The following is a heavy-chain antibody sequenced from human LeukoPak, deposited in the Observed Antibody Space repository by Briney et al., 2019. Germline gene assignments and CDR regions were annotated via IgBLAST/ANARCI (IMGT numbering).Heavy chain of an antibody. CDR1: GFTFSSYW. D-gene: IGHD3-22*01. CDR3: AKAFGSIVVYFDY. Sequence: GGSLRLSCAASGFTFSSYWMSWVRQAPGKGLEWVSGISWNSGSIGYADSVKGRFTISRDNAKNSLYLQMNSLRAEDTALYYCAKAFGSIVVYFDYWGQGTLVTVSS. CDR2: ISWNSGSI. V-gene: IGHV3-9*01. J-gene: IGHJ4*02.